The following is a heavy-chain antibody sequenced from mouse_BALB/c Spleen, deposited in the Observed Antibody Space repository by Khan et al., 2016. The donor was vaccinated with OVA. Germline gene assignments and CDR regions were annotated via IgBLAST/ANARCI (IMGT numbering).Heavy chain of an antibody. CDR2: IYPGNTDT. V-gene: IGHV1-5*01. CDR3: TRRNWDVAWFAY. J-gene: IGHJ3*01. Sequence: EVELVESGTVLARPGASVKMSCKASGYTFTSYWMHWVKQRPGQGLEWIGDIYPGNTDTNYNQKFKGKAKLTAVTSTSTAYMELYSLTNEDPAVYYCTRRNWDVAWFAYWGQGTLVTVSA. D-gene: IGHD4-1*01. CDR1: GYTFTSYW.